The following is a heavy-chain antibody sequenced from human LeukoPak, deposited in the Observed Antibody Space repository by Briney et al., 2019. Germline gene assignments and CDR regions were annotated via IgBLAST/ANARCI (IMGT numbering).Heavy chain of an antibody. CDR2: IYYNSIT. V-gene: IGHV4-39*01. CDR1: GGLITSTIHY. J-gene: IGHJ4*02. Sequence: PSETLSLTCSVSGGLITSTIHYWAWIRQPPGQGLEWIARIYYNSITYYNASLESRVTMSVDTSRNQFSLRLSSVSAADTSVYYCARQPTVKRGAVASNFDYWGQGTLVTVSS. CDR3: ARQPTVKRGAVASNFDY. D-gene: IGHD6-19*01.